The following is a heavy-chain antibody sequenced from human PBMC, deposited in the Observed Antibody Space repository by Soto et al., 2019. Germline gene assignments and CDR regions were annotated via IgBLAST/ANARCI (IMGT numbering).Heavy chain of an antibody. D-gene: IGHD3-16*01. V-gene: IGHV1-8*01. CDR3: ARMATFGSLNWFDP. CDR1: GYSFTNND. CDR2: MNPGSGDT. J-gene: IGHJ5*02. Sequence: ASVKVSCKASGYSFTNNDVSWVRQATGQGLEWMGWMNPGSGDTGYAQKFQGRVTMTRDISIATAYMELSSLRSDDTAIYYCARMATFGSLNWFDPWGQGAQVTVSS.